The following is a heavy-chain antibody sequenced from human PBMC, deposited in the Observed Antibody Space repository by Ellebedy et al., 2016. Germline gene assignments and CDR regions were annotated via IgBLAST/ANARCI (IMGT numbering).Heavy chain of an antibody. Sequence: GGSLRLSCAASGFTFDDDAMHWVRHAPGKGLEWVSGISWNSGSIGYADSVKGRFTISRDNAKNSLYLQMNSLRAEDTAVYYCARESPSSGWYPPLSYYYYGMDVWGQGTTVTVSS. V-gene: IGHV3-9*01. CDR3: ARESPSSGWYPPLSYYYYGMDV. D-gene: IGHD6-19*01. CDR1: GFTFDDDA. J-gene: IGHJ6*02. CDR2: ISWNSGSI.